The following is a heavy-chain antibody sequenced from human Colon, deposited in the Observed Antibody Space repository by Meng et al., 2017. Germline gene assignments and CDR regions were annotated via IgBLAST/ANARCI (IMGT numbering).Heavy chain of an antibody. CDR1: GAYVSVNSY. Sequence: RGPGPGLATPPDPLSVSCSVSGAYVSVNSYWRGVRQPPGRGLEWIGQIDHRGSAYYRPSLNSRVTMSLDKSRNQFSLRLTSVTAADTAVYYCARHGGYYQDFWGQGTLVTVSS. J-gene: IGHJ4*02. D-gene: IGHD4-23*01. CDR2: IDHRGSA. CDR3: ARHGGYYQDF. V-gene: IGHV4-4*03.